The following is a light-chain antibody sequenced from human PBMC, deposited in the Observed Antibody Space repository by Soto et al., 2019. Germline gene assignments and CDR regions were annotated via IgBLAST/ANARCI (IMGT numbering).Light chain of an antibody. CDR2: EVT. Sequence: QSAMPQPASVSGSPGQSITISCTGTSSDVGGYNYVYWYQHHPGKAPKLMIYEVTNRPSGVSNRFSGSKSGNTASLTISGLQAEDESDYYCSSYTSRDTPVFGTGTKLTVL. V-gene: IGLV2-14*01. CDR1: SSDVGGYNY. J-gene: IGLJ1*01. CDR3: SSYTSRDTPV.